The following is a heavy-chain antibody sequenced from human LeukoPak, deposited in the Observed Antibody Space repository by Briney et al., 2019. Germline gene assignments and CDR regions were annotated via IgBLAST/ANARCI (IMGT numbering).Heavy chain of an antibody. V-gene: IGHV3-23*01. CDR3: ARGNLILARPDSRTYYETLDY. CDR1: GFTFSRYA. CDR2: ICGSGGST. J-gene: IGHJ4*02. D-gene: IGHD1-26*01. Sequence: GGSLRLSCAASGFTFSRYAMSWVRQAPGKGLEWVSAICGSGGSTYYADSVKGRFPISRDNSKNSLYLQMNSLRVEDTAVYYCARGNLILARPDSRTYYETLDYWGQGTLVTVSS.